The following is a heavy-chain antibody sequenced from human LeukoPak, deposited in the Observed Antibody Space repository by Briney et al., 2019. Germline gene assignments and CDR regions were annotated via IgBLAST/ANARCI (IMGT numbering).Heavy chain of an antibody. V-gene: IGHV4-39*07. CDR2: IYYSGST. J-gene: IGHJ6*02. CDR1: GGSISSSSYY. Sequence: SETLSLTCTVSGGSISSSSYYWGWIRQPPGKGLEWIGSIYYSGSTYYNPSLKSRVTISVDTSKNQFSLKLSSVTAADTAVYYCARGLRRARYYYYGMDVWGQGTTVTVSS. D-gene: IGHD5/OR15-5a*01. CDR3: ARGLRRARYYYYGMDV.